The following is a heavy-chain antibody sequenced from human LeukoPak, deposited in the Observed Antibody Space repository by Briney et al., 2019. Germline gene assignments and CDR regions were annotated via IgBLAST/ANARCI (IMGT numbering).Heavy chain of an antibody. J-gene: IGHJ4*02. CDR2: IYYSGST. CDR1: GVSISSGSYY. CDR3: ARKRYSYGYRYFDY. Sequence: SETLSLTCTVSGVSISSGSYYWGWIRQPPGKGLEWIGSIYYSGSTYYNPFLKSRVTISVDTSKNQFSLKLSSVTAADTAVYYCARKRYSYGYRYFDYWGQGTLVTVSS. V-gene: IGHV4-39*07. D-gene: IGHD5-18*01.